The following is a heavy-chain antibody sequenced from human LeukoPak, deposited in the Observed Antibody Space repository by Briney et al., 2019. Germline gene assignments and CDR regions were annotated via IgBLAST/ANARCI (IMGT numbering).Heavy chain of an antibody. J-gene: IGHJ5*02. CDR2: LSGSGGST. D-gene: IGHD3-22*01. Sequence: GGSLRLSCAASGFTFYSYAMSWVRQAPVMGLEWVSALSGSGGSTYYADSVKGRFTISRDNSKNTLYLQMNSLRAEDTAVYYCAKDRGYYYDSSGLNWFDPWGQGTLVTVSS. CDR3: AKDRGYYYDSSGLNWFDP. V-gene: IGHV3-23*01. CDR1: GFTFYSYA.